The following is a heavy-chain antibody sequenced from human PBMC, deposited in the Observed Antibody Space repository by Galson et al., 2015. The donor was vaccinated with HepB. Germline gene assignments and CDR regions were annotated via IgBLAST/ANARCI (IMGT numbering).Heavy chain of an antibody. D-gene: IGHD3-22*01. CDR2: ISGSGGST. V-gene: IGHV3-23*01. CDR1: GFTFSSYA. J-gene: IGHJ4*02. Sequence: SLRLSCAASGFTFSSYAMSWVRQAPGKGLEWVSAISGSGGSTYYADSVKGRFTISRDNSKNTLYLQMNSLRAEDTAVYYCAKDGTREYYDSSGYPQGYWGQGTLVTVSS. CDR3: AKDGTREYYDSSGYPQGY.